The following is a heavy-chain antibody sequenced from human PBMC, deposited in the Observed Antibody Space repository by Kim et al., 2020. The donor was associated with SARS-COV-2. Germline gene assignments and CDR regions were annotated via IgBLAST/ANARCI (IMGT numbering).Heavy chain of an antibody. CDR3: ARAGGLLWFGEGPGAFDI. D-gene: IGHD3-10*01. J-gene: IGHJ3*02. V-gene: IGHV3-7*01. CDR1: GFTFSSYW. CDR2: IKQDGSEK. Sequence: GGSLRLSCAASGFTFSSYWMSWVRQAPGKGLEWVANIKQDGSEKYYVDSVKGRFTISRDNAKNSLYLQMNSLRAEDTAVYYCARAGGLLWFGEGPGAFDIWGQGTMVTVSS.